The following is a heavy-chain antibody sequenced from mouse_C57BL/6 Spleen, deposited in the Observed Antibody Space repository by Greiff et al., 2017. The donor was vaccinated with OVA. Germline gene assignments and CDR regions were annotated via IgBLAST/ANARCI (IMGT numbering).Heavy chain of an antibody. Sequence: EVQLQQSGAELVRPGASVKLSCTASGFNITDYYMHWVKQRPEQGLEWIGRIDPEDGDTEYAPKFQGKATLTADTSSNTAYLQLISLTSEDTAVYYCTTTVVEKDYWGQGTTLTVSS. J-gene: IGHJ2*01. CDR1: GFNITDYY. CDR3: TTTVVEKDY. V-gene: IGHV14-1*01. CDR2: IDPEDGDT. D-gene: IGHD1-1*01.